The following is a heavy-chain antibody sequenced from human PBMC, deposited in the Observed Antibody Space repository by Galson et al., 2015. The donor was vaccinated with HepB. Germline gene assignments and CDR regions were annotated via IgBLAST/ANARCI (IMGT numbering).Heavy chain of an antibody. V-gene: IGHV3-7*03. J-gene: IGHJ3*02. CDR2: IKQDGSEK. D-gene: IGHD3-10*01. CDR3: ARDGESGLFDAFDI. CDR1: GFTFSSYW. Sequence: SLRLSCAASGFTFSSYWMSWVRQAPGKGLEWVANIKQDGSEKYYVDSVKGRFTISRDNAKNSLYLQMNSLRAEDTAVYYCARDGESGLFDAFDIWGQGTMVTVSS.